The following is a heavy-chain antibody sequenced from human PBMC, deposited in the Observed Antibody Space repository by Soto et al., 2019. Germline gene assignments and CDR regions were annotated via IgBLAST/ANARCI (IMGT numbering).Heavy chain of an antibody. CDR1: GYTLTSYY. D-gene: IGHD3-9*01. V-gene: IGHV1-46*01. CDR3: ARGDYDVLTGHYPLDY. Sequence: ASVKVSCKASGYTLTSYYMHWVLQAPGQGLAWMGIINPSGGSTSYAQNYQGRITMTRDTSTSTVYMELSSLRSEDTAVYFCARGDYDVLTGHYPLDYWGQGTLVTVSS. CDR2: INPSGGST. J-gene: IGHJ4*02.